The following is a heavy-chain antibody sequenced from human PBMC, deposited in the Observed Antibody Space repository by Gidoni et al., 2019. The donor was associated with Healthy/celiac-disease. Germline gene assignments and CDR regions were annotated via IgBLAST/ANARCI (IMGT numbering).Heavy chain of an antibody. V-gene: IGHV1-8*01. D-gene: IGHD3-22*01. CDR3: ARDGRDYYDSSGYYFRDY. J-gene: IGHJ4*02. CDR2: MNPNSGNT. CDR1: GYTFTSYD. Sequence: QVQLVQSGAEVKKPGASVKVSFKASGYTFTSYDINWVRQATGQGLEWMGWMNPNSGNTGYAQKFQGRVTMTRNTSISTAYMELSSLRSEDTAVYYCARDGRDYYDSSGYYFRDYWGQGTLVTVSS.